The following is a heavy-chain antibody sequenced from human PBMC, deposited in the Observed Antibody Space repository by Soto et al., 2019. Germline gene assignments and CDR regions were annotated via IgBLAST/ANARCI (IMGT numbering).Heavy chain of an antibody. CDR3: ARGIKFGACSSWFDS. CDR2: MNPNSGNT. D-gene: IGHD2-21*02. Sequence: QVQLVQSGAEVKKPGASVKVSCKASGYTFTSYDISWVRQATGQGLEYLGWMNPNSGNTAYVQKFQGRVTMTWDTSITTAYMELRSLRSEGPDVYFCARGIKFGACSSWFDSWGQGTLVTVSA. V-gene: IGHV1-8*01. CDR1: GYTFTSYD. J-gene: IGHJ5*01.